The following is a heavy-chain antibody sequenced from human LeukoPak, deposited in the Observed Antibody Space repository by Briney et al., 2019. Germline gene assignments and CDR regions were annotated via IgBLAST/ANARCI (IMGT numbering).Heavy chain of an antibody. CDR3: ARHHCSSTSCYVTGSDAFDI. CDR1: GGSISSYY. D-gene: IGHD2-2*01. J-gene: IGHJ3*02. Sequence: SETLSLTCTVSGGSISSYYWSWIRQPPGKGLEWIGYIYSSGSTNHNPSHKSRVTISVDTSKNQFSLKLSSVTAADTAVYYCARHHCSSTSCYVTGSDAFDIWGQGTMVTVSS. V-gene: IGHV4-4*09. CDR2: IYSSGST.